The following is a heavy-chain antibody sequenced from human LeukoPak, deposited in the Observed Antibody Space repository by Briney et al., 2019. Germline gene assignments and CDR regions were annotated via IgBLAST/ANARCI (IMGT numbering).Heavy chain of an antibody. CDR2: INPNSGGT. J-gene: IGHJ5*02. CDR3: ARVIGSGSYFNWFDP. Sequence: ASVKVSCKASGYTFTSYDINWVRQAPGQGLEWMGWINPNSGGTQYAQKFQGRVTMTRDTSISTAYMELSRLRSDDTAVYYCARVIGSGSYFNWFDPWGQGTLVTVSS. D-gene: IGHD3-10*01. CDR1: GYTFTSYD. V-gene: IGHV1-2*02.